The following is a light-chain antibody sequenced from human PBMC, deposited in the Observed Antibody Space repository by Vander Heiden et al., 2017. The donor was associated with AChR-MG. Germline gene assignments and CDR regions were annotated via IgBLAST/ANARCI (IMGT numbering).Light chain of an antibody. V-gene: IGKV3-15*01. Sequence: EVVMTQSPATLSVFLGERVTLSCRASQSVSSNLAWYQQKPGQAPWLIIHSSSTRATGVPARFSGSGSGTEFTLTISSLQSEDFAVYYCQQYDNWPPAFGQGTKVGIK. J-gene: IGKJ1*01. CDR2: SSS. CDR3: QQYDNWPPA. CDR1: QSVSSN.